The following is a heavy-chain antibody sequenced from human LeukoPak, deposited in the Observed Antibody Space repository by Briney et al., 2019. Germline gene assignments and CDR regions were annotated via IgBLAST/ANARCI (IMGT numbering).Heavy chain of an antibody. D-gene: IGHD6-6*01. J-gene: IGHJ4*02. Sequence: PSETLSLTYTVSGGSISSGGYYWGWIRQPPGKGLEWIGSIYYSGSTYYNPSLKSRVTISVDTSKNQFSLKLSSVTAADTAVYYCARRGVAARTFDYWGQGTLVTVSS. CDR2: IYYSGST. V-gene: IGHV4-39*01. CDR1: GGSISSGGYY. CDR3: ARRGVAARTFDY.